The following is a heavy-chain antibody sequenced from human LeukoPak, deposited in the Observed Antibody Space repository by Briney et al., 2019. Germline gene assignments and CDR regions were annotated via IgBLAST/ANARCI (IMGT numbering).Heavy chain of an antibody. D-gene: IGHD1-20*01. CDR1: GFNVSGSD. V-gene: IGHV3-53*01. CDR2: NYRGGTT. J-gene: IGHJ4*02. CDR3: ASYNWNAHNNFAY. Sequence: GGPLRLSCAASGFNVSGSDMTWVRQAPGKGLEWVSVNYRGGTTDHADSVKGRFTSSRDNSKNTLYLQMNSLRAEDTAVYYCASYNWNAHNNFAYWGQGTLVTVSP.